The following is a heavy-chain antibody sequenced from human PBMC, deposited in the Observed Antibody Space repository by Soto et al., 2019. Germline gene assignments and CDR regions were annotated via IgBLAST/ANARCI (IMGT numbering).Heavy chain of an antibody. CDR1: GFTFSSYS. D-gene: IGHD2-15*01. CDR2: ISSSSSTI. Sequence: HPGGSLRLSCAASGFTFSSYSMNWVRQAPGKGLEWVSYISSSSSTIYYADSVKGRFTISRDNAKNSLYLQMNSLRDEDTAVYYCARDKSVAATRLGRRNWFDPWGQGTLVTVSS. CDR3: ARDKSVAATRLGRRNWFDP. J-gene: IGHJ5*02. V-gene: IGHV3-48*02.